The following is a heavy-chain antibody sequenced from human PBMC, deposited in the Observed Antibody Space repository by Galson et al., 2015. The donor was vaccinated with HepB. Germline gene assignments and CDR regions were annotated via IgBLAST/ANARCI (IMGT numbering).Heavy chain of an antibody. CDR3: ARSDRLVYDAFDI. Sequence: SVKVSCKALGYRFINYGMHWVRQAPGQRLEWMGWINPGSGHVKYSQKFQGRVTITGDTSASTGYMELSTLTSEDTAVYYCARSDRLVYDAFDIWGQGTMVTVSS. CDR1: GYRFINYG. CDR2: INPGSGHV. V-gene: IGHV1-3*01. J-gene: IGHJ3*02. D-gene: IGHD6-6*01.